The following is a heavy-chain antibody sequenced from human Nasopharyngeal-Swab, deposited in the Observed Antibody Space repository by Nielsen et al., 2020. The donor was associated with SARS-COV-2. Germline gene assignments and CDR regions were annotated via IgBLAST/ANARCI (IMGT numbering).Heavy chain of an antibody. Sequence: WARQAPGQGLEWMGGIIPIFGTANYAQKFQGRVTITADESTSTAYMELSSLRSEDTAVYYCAREGVVAVAGSDYYGMDVWGKGTTVTVSS. D-gene: IGHD2-15*01. CDR3: AREGVVAVAGSDYYGMDV. J-gene: IGHJ6*04. CDR2: IIPIFGTA. V-gene: IGHV1-69*01.